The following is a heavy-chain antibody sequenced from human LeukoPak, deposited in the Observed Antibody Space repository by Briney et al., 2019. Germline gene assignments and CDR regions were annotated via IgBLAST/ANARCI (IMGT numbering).Heavy chain of an antibody. D-gene: IGHD6-19*01. Sequence: SETLSLTCAVSGYSICSGYYWGWIRQPPGKGLEWIGSIYHSESTYYNPSLKSRVTISVDTSKNQFSLKLTPVTATDTAVYYCTRVAVPGTVDYWGQGTLVTVSS. CDR3: TRVAVPGTVDY. V-gene: IGHV4-38-2*01. J-gene: IGHJ4*02. CDR1: GYSICSGYY. CDR2: IYHSEST.